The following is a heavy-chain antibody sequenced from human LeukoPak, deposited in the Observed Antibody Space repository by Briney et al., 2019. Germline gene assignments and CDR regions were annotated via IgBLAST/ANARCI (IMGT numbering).Heavy chain of an antibody. J-gene: IGHJ6*02. Sequence: ANIKQDGSEKYYVDSVNARFTISRDNAKNSLYLQMNSLRPEDTAVYYCAREDYYYYYGMDVWGQGTTVTVSS. CDR3: AREDYYYYYGMDV. CDR2: IKQDGSEK. V-gene: IGHV3-7*01.